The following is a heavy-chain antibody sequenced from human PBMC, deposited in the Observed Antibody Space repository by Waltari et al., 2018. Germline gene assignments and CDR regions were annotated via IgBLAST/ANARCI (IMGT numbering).Heavy chain of an antibody. V-gene: IGHV4-59*01. CDR3: ARSYDFWSGYPLDY. CDR2: IAYNGRT. CDR1: GDSINNYY. D-gene: IGHD3-3*01. Sequence: QVQLQESGPGLVKPSETLSLTCTVSGDSINNYYWNWIRQPPGKELEWIGYIAYNGRTHYTPSLKSLVTSSVGTSKTQFSLKLSSVTAADTDVYFCARSYDFWSGYPLDYWGQGTLVTVSS. J-gene: IGHJ4*02.